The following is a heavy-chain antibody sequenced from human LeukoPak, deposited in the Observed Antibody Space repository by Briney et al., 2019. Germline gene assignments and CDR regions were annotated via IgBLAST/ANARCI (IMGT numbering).Heavy chain of an antibody. CDR1: GGSISSNTYY. D-gene: IGHD3-10*01. Sequence: PSETLSLTCAVSGGSISSNTYYWGWIRQPPGKGLEWIGSFDYSGSTYYNPSLKSRVTIFEDTSKNQFSLKLTSVTAADTAVYYCARVRFGENWFDPWGQGTLVTVSS. CDR2: FDYSGST. J-gene: IGHJ5*02. CDR3: ARVRFGENWFDP. V-gene: IGHV4-39*07.